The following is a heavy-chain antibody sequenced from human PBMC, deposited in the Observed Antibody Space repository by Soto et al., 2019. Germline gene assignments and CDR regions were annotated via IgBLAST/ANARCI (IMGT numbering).Heavy chain of an antibody. Sequence: EVQLLESGGGLVQPGGSLRLSCAASGFTFSSYAMRWVRQAPVKGLEWVSAISGSGGSTYYADSVKGRFTISRDNSKNTLYLKMNSRRAQDTAVYYCARRGSGSYNDYWGQGTLVTVSS. V-gene: IGHV3-23*01. CDR3: ARRGSGSYNDY. CDR1: GFTFSSYA. CDR2: ISGSGGST. J-gene: IGHJ4*02. D-gene: IGHD1-26*01.